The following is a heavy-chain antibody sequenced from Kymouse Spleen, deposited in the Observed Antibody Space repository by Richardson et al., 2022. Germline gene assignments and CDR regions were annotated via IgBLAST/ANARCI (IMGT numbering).Heavy chain of an antibody. J-gene: IGHJ5*02. CDR3: AREAPRIAAHGWFDP. V-gene: IGHV4-59*01. CDR2: IYYSGST. D-gene: IGHD6-6*01. Sequence: QVQLQESGPGLVKPSETLSLTCTVSGGSISSYYWSWIRQPPGKGLEWIGYIYYSGSTNYNPSLKSRVTISVDTSKNQFSLKLSSVTAADTAVYYCAREAPRIAAHGWFDPWGQGTLVTVSS. CDR1: GGSISSYY.